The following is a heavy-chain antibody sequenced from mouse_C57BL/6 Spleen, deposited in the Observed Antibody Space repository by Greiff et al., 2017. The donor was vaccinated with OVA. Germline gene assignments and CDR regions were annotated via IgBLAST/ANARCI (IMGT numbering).Heavy chain of an antibody. CDR2: INPSSGYT. CDR1: GYTFTSYT. D-gene: IGHD2-1*01. J-gene: IGHJ4*01. Sequence: VKLMESGAELARPGASVQMSCKASGYTFTSYTLHWVKQRPGQGLEWIGYINPSSGYTKYNQKFKDKATLTADKSSSTAYMQLSSLTSEDSAVYYCARDYYGNFYAMDYWGQGTSVTVSS. V-gene: IGHV1-4*01. CDR3: ARDYYGNFYAMDY.